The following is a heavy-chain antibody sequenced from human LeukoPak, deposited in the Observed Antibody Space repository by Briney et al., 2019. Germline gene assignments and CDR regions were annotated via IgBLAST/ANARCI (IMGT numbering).Heavy chain of an antibody. V-gene: IGHV1-2*02. J-gene: IGHJ4*02. Sequence: GASVKVSCKASGYSFTSYYMHWVRQAPGQGLEWMGWINPNSGGTNYAQKFQGRVTMTRDTSISTAYMELSRLRSDDTAVYYCARETEYQLLNFDYWGQGTLVTVSS. CDR1: GYSFTSYY. D-gene: IGHD2-2*01. CDR3: ARETEYQLLNFDY. CDR2: INPNSGGT.